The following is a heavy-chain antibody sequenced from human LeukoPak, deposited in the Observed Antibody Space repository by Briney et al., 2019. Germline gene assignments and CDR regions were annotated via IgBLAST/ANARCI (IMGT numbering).Heavy chain of an antibody. CDR3: ARVGIDAFDI. J-gene: IGHJ3*02. V-gene: IGHV1-69*04. Sequence: SVKVSCKASGGTFSSYAISWVRQAPGQGLEWMGRIIPIFGIANYAQKFQGRVTVTADKSTSTAYMELSSLRSEDTAVYYCARVGIDAFDIWGQGTMVSVSS. CDR2: IIPIFGIA. CDR1: GGTFSSYA.